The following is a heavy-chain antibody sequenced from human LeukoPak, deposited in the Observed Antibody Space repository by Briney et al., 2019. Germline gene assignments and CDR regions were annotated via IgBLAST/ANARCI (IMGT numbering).Heavy chain of an antibody. D-gene: IGHD3-10*01. CDR3: ARALGFGESTDAFDI. CDR2: IYYSGST. V-gene: IGHV4-30-4*01. CDR1: GGSTSSGDYY. Sequence: SETLSLTCTVSGGSTSSGDYYWSWIRQPPGKGLEWIGYIYYSGSTYYNPSLKSRVTISVDTSKNQFSLKLSSVTAADTAVYYCARALGFGESTDAFDIWGQGTMVTVSS. J-gene: IGHJ3*02.